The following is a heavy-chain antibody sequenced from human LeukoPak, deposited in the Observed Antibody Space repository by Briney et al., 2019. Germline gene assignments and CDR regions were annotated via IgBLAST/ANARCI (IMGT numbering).Heavy chain of an antibody. Sequence: RASVKVSCKASGGTFSSYAISWVRQAPGQGLEWMGGIIPIFGTANYAQKFQGRVTITADKSTSTAYMELSSLRSEDTAVYYCARETSQKGAHYMDVWGKGTMITISS. J-gene: IGHJ6*03. D-gene: IGHD3-16*01. CDR2: IIPIFGTA. CDR3: ARETSQKGAHYMDV. V-gene: IGHV1-69*06. CDR1: GGTFSSYA.